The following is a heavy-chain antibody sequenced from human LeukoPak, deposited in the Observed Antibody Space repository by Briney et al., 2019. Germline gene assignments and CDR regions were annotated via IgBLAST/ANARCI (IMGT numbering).Heavy chain of an antibody. CDR2: IYYSGST. V-gene: IGHV4-39*01. J-gene: IGHJ4*02. CDR1: GGSISGSSYY. Sequence: SETLSLTCTVSGGSISGSSYYWGWIRQPPGKGLEWIGSIYYSGSTYYNPSLKSRVTISVDTSKNQFSLKLSSVTATDTAVYYCARRGDYWGQGTLVTVSS. CDR3: ARRGDY. D-gene: IGHD3-16*01.